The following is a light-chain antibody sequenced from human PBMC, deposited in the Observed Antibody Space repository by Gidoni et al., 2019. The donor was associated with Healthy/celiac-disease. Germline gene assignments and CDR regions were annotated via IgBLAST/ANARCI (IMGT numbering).Light chain of an antibody. J-gene: IGKJ1*01. V-gene: IGKV1-39*01. CDR3: QQSYSTPWT. CDR2: AAA. Sequence: DIQMTQSPSSLSASVGDRVTITCRASQSISSYVNWYQQKPGKAPKHLIYAAASLQSGVPSRFSGSGSGTDFTLTISSLQPEDFATYYFQQSYSTPWTFGQGTKVEIK. CDR1: QSISSY.